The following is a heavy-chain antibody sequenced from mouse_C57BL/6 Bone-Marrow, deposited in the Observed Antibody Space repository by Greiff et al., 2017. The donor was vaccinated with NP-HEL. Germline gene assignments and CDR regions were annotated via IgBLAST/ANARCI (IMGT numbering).Heavy chain of an antibody. Sequence: EVQLVESGGGLVKPGGSLKLSCAASGFTFSSYAMSWVRQTPEKRLEWVATISDGGSYTYYPDNVKGRFTISRDNAKNNLYLQMSHLKSEDTAMYYCARLFITTVVATDYWGQGTTLTVSS. CDR3: ARLFITTVVATDY. V-gene: IGHV5-4*01. D-gene: IGHD1-1*01. CDR2: ISDGGSYT. J-gene: IGHJ2*01. CDR1: GFTFSSYA.